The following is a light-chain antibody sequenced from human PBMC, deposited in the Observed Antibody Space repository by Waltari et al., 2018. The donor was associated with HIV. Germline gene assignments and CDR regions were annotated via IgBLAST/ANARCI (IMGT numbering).Light chain of an antibody. CDR3: QQYSSSPRT. CDR2: GVS. Sequence: EIVLSQSPGTLSLSPGERATLSCRASQSISANYLAWYQHNPGQAPRLLIYGVSSRASGIPDRFSGSGSGTDFTLTISRLEPEDFALYYCQQYSSSPRTFGQGTKVEIK. V-gene: IGKV3-20*01. J-gene: IGKJ1*01. CDR1: QSISANY.